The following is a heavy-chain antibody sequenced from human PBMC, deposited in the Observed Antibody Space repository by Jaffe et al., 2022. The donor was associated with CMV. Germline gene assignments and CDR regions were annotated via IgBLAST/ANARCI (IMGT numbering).Heavy chain of an antibody. J-gene: IGHJ4*02. CDR3: ARPRQYYYDSAFDY. V-gene: IGHV4-39*01. CDR2: IHYSGRT. D-gene: IGHD3-22*01. CDR1: GDSVTSDSYY. Sequence: QLQLHESGPGLVRPSETLSLTCTVSGDSVTSDSYYWGWIRQSPEKGLEWIGSIHYSGRTYYNPSLKSRLTISVDTSKNQFSLNLRSVTAADTSVYYCARPRQYYYDSAFDYWGQGTLVTVSS.